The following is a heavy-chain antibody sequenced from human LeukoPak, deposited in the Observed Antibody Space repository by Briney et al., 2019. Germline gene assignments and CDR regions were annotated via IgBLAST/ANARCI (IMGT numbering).Heavy chain of an antibody. CDR3: ARASKGDYYGSGSYLGI. CDR1: GFKFSRYW. CDR2: MKQDGSQK. Sequence: GESLRLSCVASGFKFSRYWMTWFRQAPGKGLERVTNMKQDGSQKNYVDSVKGRFTISRDNARKSLFLQMNSLRAGDTAVYYCARASKGDYYGSGSYLGIWGQGTLVTVSS. V-gene: IGHV3-7*01. D-gene: IGHD3-10*01. J-gene: IGHJ4*02.